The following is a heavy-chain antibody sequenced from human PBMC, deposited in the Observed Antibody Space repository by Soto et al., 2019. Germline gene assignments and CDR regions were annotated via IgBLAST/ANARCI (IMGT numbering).Heavy chain of an antibody. V-gene: IGHV1-18*04. CDR3: AIGRKQPDY. J-gene: IGHJ4*02. CDR2: FSAYNGNT. CDR1: GYTFTSYG. D-gene: IGHD5-18*01. Sequence: QVQLVQSGAEVKKPGASGKVSCKASGYTFTSYGISWVRQAPGQGLEWMGWFSAYNGNTNYAQKFQGRVTMTTDTATRTAYMAMLSLKSDDTAVYYCAIGRKQPDYWGQGTLVTVSS.